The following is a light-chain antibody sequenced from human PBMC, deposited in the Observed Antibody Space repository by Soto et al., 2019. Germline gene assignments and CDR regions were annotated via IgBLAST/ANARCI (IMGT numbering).Light chain of an antibody. V-gene: IGKV3-20*01. CDR2: GAS. J-gene: IGKJ1*01. CDR1: QTVSSAY. Sequence: VLTQSPGTLSLSPGDRATLSCRASQTVSSAYLAWYKQKPGQAPRLVIYGASSRAAGIPYRFSGSGSGTDFTLTISRLEPEDFAVYNCQQYATSRWKFGLGTKVEIK. CDR3: QQYATSRWK.